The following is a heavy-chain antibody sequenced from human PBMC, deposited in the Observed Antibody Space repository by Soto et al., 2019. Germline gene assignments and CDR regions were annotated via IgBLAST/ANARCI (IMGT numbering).Heavy chain of an antibody. V-gene: IGHV3-30*03. Sequence: QVQLVESGGGVVQPGRSLRLSCAASGFTFSGYGMHWVRQAPGKGLEWVAVISNDARNKYYADSVKGRFAISRDDSRNTLYLQMNSLRAEDTAVYYCARPRRDYYSYYGRDVWGQGTTVTVSS. CDR2: ISNDARNK. CDR1: GFTFSGYG. J-gene: IGHJ6*02. CDR3: ARPRRDYYSYYGRDV.